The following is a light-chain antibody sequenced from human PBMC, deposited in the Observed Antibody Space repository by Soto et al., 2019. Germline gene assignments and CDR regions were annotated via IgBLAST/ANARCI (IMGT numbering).Light chain of an antibody. J-gene: IGKJ5*01. CDR2: GSS. Sequence: EIVLTQSPATLSVSPGDSVTLSCRASQLFSSNLAWYQRRPGQAPRLLIYGSSTRATGVPPRFSGSASGTEFTLTISSLQSEDFGVYYCQQYNDWPRTFGQGTRLEIK. CDR1: QLFSSN. V-gene: IGKV3-15*01. CDR3: QQYNDWPRT.